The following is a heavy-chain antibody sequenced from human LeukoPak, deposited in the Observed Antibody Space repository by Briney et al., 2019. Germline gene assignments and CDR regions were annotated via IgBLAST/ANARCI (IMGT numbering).Heavy chain of an antibody. J-gene: IGHJ4*01. CDR3: STNPRLLIY. CDR1: GFGFSDSY. CDR2: IGQSGSDI. Sequence: GGSLRLSCVVSGFGFSDSYMTWIRQTPGTGLEWLAYIGQSGSDIYYADSVKGRFTISRDNAKNSLYLQMNSLRPDDTALYYCSTNPRLLIYWGHGTLVTVSS. D-gene: IGHD2-8*01. V-gene: IGHV3-11*01.